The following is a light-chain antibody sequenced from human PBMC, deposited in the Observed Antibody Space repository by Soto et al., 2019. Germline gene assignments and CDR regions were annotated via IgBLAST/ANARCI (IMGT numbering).Light chain of an antibody. V-gene: IGLV2-14*03. J-gene: IGLJ1*01. CDR3: SSYASSTTS. Sequence: QSVRSHPGSVCWSPGHSIAIASTGTSSDVGGYNYVSWYQQHPGKAPKLMIYEVSNRPSGVSHRFSGSKSGNTASLTISGLQAEDEAHYYCSSYASSTTSFGTGTKVTVL. CDR1: SSDVGGYNY. CDR2: EVS.